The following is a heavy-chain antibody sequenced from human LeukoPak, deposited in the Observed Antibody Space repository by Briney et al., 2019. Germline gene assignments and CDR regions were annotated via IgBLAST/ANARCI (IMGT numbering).Heavy chain of an antibody. CDR2: IYYSGST. V-gene: IGHV4-59*01. Sequence: LETLSLTCTVSGVSISSYYWSWIRQPPGKGLEWIGYIYYSGSTDYNPSLKSRVTISVDTSKNQFSLKLSSVTAADTAVYYCASSGYVYFDYWGQGTLVTVSS. D-gene: IGHD5-12*01. CDR3: ASSGYVYFDY. J-gene: IGHJ4*02. CDR1: GVSISSYY.